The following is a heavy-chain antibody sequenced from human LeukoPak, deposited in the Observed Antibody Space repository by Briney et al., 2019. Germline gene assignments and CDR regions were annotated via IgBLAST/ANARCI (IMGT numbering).Heavy chain of an antibody. CDR1: GFTFSSYT. CDR2: INWNGGST. Sequence: GGSLRLSCTASGFTFSSYTMKWVRQAPGKGLEWVSGINWNGGSTGYADSVKGRFTISRDNARNSLYLQMNSLRAEDTALYYCARETAMADFDYWGQGTLVTVSS. D-gene: IGHD5-18*01. V-gene: IGHV3-20*04. J-gene: IGHJ4*02. CDR3: ARETAMADFDY.